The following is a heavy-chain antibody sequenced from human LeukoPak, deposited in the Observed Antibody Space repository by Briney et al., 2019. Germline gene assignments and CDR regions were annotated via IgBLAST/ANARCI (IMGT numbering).Heavy chain of an antibody. CDR3: ASFSAGLG. J-gene: IGHJ4*02. Sequence: PSETLSLTCTVSGGSISSGSFYWSWLRQPAGKGLEWIGRFHTSGRTNYNPSLKSRVTISVDTSKNQFSLKLSSVTAADTAVYYCASFSAGLGWGQGTLVTVSS. CDR2: FHTSGRT. D-gene: IGHD3-16*01. CDR1: GGSISSGSFY. V-gene: IGHV4-61*02.